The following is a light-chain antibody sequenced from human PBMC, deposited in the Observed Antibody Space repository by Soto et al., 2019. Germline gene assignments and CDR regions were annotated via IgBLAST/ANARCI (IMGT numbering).Light chain of an antibody. CDR1: QSISSW. J-gene: IGKJ4*02. Sequence: DIQMTQSPSTLSASLGDRVTITCRASQSISSWLVWYQQKPGEAPRLLIYGTSKLQSGVPSRFSGSGSGTDFTLTISSLQPEDFATYYCQQSYSTPLTFGGGTKVDIK. CDR2: GTS. CDR3: QQSYSTPLT. V-gene: IGKV1-39*01.